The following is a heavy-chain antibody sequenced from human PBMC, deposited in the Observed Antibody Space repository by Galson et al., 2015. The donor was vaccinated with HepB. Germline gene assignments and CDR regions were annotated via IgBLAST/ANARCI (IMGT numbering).Heavy chain of an antibody. CDR1: GFTFSSYG. J-gene: IGHJ4*02. CDR2: ISYDGSNK. CDR3: AKPSEADYYDSSGFPIDY. V-gene: IGHV3-30*18. Sequence: SLRLSCAASGFTFSSYGMHWVRQAPGKGLEWVAVISYDGSNKYYADSVKGRFTISRDNSKNTLYLQMNSLRAEDTAVYYCAKPSEADYYDSSGFPIDYWGQGTLVTVSS. D-gene: IGHD3-22*01.